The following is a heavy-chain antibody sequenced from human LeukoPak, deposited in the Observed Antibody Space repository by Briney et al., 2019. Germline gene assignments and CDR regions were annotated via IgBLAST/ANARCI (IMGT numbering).Heavy chain of an antibody. CDR2: ISGSGGST. V-gene: IGHV3-23*01. CDR3: AKKGPSKLWFGELFPFDY. CDR1: GFTFSSYA. D-gene: IGHD3-10*01. J-gene: IGHJ4*02. Sequence: PGGSLRLSCAASGFTFSSYAMSWVRQAPGKGLEWVSAISGSGGSTYYADSVKGRFTISRDNSKNTLYLQMNSLRAEDTAVYYCAKKGPSKLWFGELFPFDYWGQGTLVTVSS.